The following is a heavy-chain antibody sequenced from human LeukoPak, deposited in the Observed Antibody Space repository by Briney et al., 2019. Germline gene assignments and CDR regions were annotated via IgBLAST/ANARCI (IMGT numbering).Heavy chain of an antibody. CDR2: ISYDGSNK. CDR1: GFTFSSYG. CDR3: ARGASSGYYSEY. J-gene: IGHJ4*02. D-gene: IGHD3-22*01. Sequence: GGSLRLSCAASGFTFSSYGMHWVRQAPGKGLVWVAVISYDGSNKYYADSVKGRFTISRDNSKNTLYLQMNSLRAEDTAVYYCARGASSGYYSEYWGQGTLVTVSS. V-gene: IGHV3-30*03.